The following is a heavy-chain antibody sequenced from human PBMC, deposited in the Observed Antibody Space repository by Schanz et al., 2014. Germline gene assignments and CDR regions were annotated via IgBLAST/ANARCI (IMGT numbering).Heavy chain of an antibody. CDR3: ATLPEYSYMSWDH. J-gene: IGHJ4*02. CDR2: IYQAGSI. V-gene: IGHV4-59*01. CDR1: GGSISSYY. D-gene: IGHD5-18*01. Sequence: QLQESGPGLVRPSETLSLTCTVYGGSISSYYWCWMRQPPGRGLEWIGYIYQAGSINYNPSLGSRVTISGDTTKNQVSLKLSSVSAADTAVYYCATLPEYSYMSWDHWGQGTLVTVSS.